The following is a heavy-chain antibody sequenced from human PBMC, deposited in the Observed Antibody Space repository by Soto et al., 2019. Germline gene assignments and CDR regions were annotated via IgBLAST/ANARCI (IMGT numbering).Heavy chain of an antibody. V-gene: IGHV3-30-3*01. CDR1: GFNFDRKT. CDR3: ASLRGYYFESSGYVTFDM. J-gene: IGHJ3*02. Sequence: PGGSLRLSCAASGFNFDRKTMHWVRQAPGKGLEWVAVISYDGGHQDYADSVKGRFTISRDNSKNTLYLQMHSLRAEDTAVFYCASLRGYYFESSGYVTFDMWGQGTMVTVS. CDR2: ISYDGGHQ. D-gene: IGHD3-22*01.